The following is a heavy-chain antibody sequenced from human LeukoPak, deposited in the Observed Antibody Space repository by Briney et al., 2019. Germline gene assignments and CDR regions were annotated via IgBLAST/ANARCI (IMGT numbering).Heavy chain of an antibody. J-gene: IGHJ6*02. Sequence: ASVKVSCKASGYTFTSYYMHWVRQAPGQGLEWMGIINPSGGSTSYAQKFQGRVTMTRDTSTSTVYMELSSLRSEGTAVYYCARVYNWNYSDYYYYGMDVWGQGTMVTVSS. CDR2: INPSGGST. CDR1: GYTFTSYY. D-gene: IGHD1-7*01. CDR3: ARVYNWNYSDYYYYGMDV. V-gene: IGHV1-46*01.